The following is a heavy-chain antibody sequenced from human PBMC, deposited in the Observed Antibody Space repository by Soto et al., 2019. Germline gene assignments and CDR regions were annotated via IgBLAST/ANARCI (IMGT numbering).Heavy chain of an antibody. V-gene: IGHV2-5*02. CDR1: GFSFSTTGVG. CDR2: IYWDDDK. D-gene: IGHD6-19*01. J-gene: IGHJ4*02. Sequence: QITLKESGPTLVKPTQTLTLTCTFSGFSFSTTGVGVGWIRQPPGKALEWLALIYWDDDKRYSPSLKSRLTITKDTSKNTVVLTMTNMDPVDTATYYCAHRQAQGIGLAGTFDSWGQGTLVTVSS. CDR3: AHRQAQGIGLAGTFDS.